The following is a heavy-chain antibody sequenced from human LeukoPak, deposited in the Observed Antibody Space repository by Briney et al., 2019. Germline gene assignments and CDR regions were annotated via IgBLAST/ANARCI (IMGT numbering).Heavy chain of an antibody. CDR3: ASARYSGYDFFHFDY. D-gene: IGHD5-12*01. V-gene: IGHV1-69*06. CDR1: GYTFTSYG. J-gene: IGHJ4*02. CDR2: IIPIFGTA. Sequence: GASVKVSCKASGYTFTSYGISWVRQAPGQGLEWMGGIIPIFGTANYAQKFQGRVTITADKSTSTAYMELSSLRSEDTAVYYCASARYSGYDFFHFDYWGQGTLVTVSS.